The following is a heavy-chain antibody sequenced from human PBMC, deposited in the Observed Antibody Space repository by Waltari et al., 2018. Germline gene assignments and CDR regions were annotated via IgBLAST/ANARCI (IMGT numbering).Heavy chain of an antibody. CDR1: GGSISSSSYY. V-gene: IGHV4-39*01. D-gene: IGHD6-19*01. J-gene: IGHJ5*02. CDR3: AGQMGIAVAGTGWFDP. CDR2: VEFSGST. Sequence: QLQLQESGPGLVKPSETLSLTCTVSGGSISSSSYYWGWIRQPPGKGLGWVGGVEFSGSTAYNPSLKSRVTISVDTSKNQFSRKLGSVTAADTAVYYCAGQMGIAVAGTGWFDPWGQGTLVTVSS.